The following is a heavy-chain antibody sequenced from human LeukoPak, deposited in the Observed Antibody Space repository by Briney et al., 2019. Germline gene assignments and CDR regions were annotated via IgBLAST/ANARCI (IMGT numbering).Heavy chain of an antibody. CDR1: GGSISSYY. J-gene: IGHJ5*02. Sequence: SETLSLTCTVSGGSISSYYWSWIRQPPGKGLEWIGYIYYSGSTNYNPSLKSRVTISVDTSKNQFSLKMNSVTAADTAVYYCARDGGYCSSTSCPNWFDPWGQGTLVTVSS. CDR2: IYYSGST. V-gene: IGHV4-59*01. CDR3: ARDGGYCSSTSCPNWFDP. D-gene: IGHD2-2*03.